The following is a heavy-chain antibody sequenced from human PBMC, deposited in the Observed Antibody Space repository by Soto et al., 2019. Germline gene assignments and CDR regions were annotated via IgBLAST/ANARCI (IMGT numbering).Heavy chain of an antibody. J-gene: IGHJ4*02. CDR2: IYHSGST. CDR3: ANLAARRGCEY. Sequence: TLSLTCAVSGYSISSGYYWGWIRQPPGKGLEWIGSIYHSGSTYYNPSLKSRVTISVDTSKNTLYLQMNSLRAEDMAVYYCANLAARRGCEYWGQGTLVTVSS. D-gene: IGHD6-6*01. CDR1: GYSISSGYY. V-gene: IGHV4-38-2*01.